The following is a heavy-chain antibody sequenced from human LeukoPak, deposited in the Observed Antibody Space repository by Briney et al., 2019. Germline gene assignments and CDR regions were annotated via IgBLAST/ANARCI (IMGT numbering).Heavy chain of an antibody. CDR3: ARNSGTYGSNYYYYYMDV. V-gene: IGHV3-21*04. CDR1: GFTFSSYN. Sequence: GGSLRLSCAASGFTFSSYNMNWVRQAPGKGLEWVSFISSSSSYIYYADSVKGRFTISRDNAKNSLYLQMNSLRAEDTAVYYCARNSGTYGSNYYYYYMDVWGKGTTVTISS. D-gene: IGHD3-10*01. CDR2: ISSSSSYI. J-gene: IGHJ6*03.